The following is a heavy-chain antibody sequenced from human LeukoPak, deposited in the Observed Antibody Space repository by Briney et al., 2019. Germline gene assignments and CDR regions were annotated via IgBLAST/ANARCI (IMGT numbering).Heavy chain of an antibody. CDR2: IYYSGST. D-gene: IGHD3-3*01. CDR1: GGSISSYY. J-gene: IGHJ3*02. V-gene: IGHV4-59*01. Sequence: SETLSLTCTVSGGSISSYYWSWIRQPPGKGLEWIGYIYYSGSTNYNPSLKSRVTISVDTSKNQFSLKLSSVTAADTAVYYCARDSSSHYDFWSGYYRAFDIWGQGTMVTVSS. CDR3: ARDSSSHYDFWSGYYRAFDI.